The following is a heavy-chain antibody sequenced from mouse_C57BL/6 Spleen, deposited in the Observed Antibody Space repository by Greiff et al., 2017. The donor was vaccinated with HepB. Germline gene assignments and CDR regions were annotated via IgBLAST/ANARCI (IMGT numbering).Heavy chain of an antibody. Sequence: EVQLQQSGPELVKPGASVKISCKASGYTFTDYYMNWVKQSHGKSLEWIGDINPNNGGTSYNQKFKGKATLTVDKSSSTAYMELRSLTSEDSAVYYCARLEDGYEGAWFAYWGQGTLVTVSA. J-gene: IGHJ3*01. V-gene: IGHV1-26*01. CDR2: INPNNGGT. D-gene: IGHD2-2*01. CDR1: GYTFTDYY. CDR3: ARLEDGYEGAWFAY.